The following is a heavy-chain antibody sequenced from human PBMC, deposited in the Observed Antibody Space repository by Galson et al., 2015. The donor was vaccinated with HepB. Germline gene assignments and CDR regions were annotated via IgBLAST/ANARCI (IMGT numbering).Heavy chain of an antibody. CDR3: ARNPASYDYFNMDV. Sequence: SLRLSCAASGVTIPSYSMNWVRKAPGKGLEWLAYISACSTTVYYAASVRGRFTISRDNAKNFLYLHMNSLRGEDTAVYYCARNPASYDYFNMDVWGHGTTVTVSS. J-gene: IGHJ6*02. CDR2: ISACSTTV. V-gene: IGHV3-48*01. CDR1: GVTIPSYS.